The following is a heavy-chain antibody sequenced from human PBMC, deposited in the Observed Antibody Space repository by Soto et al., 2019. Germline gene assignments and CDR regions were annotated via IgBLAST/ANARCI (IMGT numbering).Heavy chain of an antibody. D-gene: IGHD3-10*01. V-gene: IGHV4-34*01. CDR1: FTSYY. Sequence: FTSYYMHWVRQAPGQGLEWIGEINHSGSTNYNPSLKSRVTRSVDTSKNQFSLKLSSVTAADTAVYYCARGRVVREEPFGYWGQGTLVTVSS. J-gene: IGHJ4*02. CDR2: INHSGST. CDR3: ARGRVVREEPFGY.